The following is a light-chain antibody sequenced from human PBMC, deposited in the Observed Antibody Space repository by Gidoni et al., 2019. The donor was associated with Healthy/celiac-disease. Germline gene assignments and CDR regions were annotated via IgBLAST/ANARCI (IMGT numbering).Light chain of an antibody. J-gene: IGKJ2*01. CDR3: QQYGSSPGYT. V-gene: IGKV3-20*01. Sequence: EIVLTQSPGTLSLSPGERATLSCRASQSVSSSYLAWYQQKHGQAPRLLIYGASSRATGIPDRFSGSGSGTDFTLTISRLEPEDFAVYYCQQYGSSPGYTFGQGTKLEIK. CDR1: QSVSSSY. CDR2: GAS.